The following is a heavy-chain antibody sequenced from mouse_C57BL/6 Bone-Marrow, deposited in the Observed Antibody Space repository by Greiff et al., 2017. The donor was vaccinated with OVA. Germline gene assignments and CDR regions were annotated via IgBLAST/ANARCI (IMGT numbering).Heavy chain of an antibody. CDR1: GYTFTNYW. CDR2: IYPGGGYT. CDR3: ARGAYYRGGYAMDD. V-gene: IGHV1-63*01. Sequence: QVQLQQSGAELVRPGTSVKMSCKASGYTFTNYWMGWAKQRPGHGLEWIGGIYPGGGYTNYNEKFKGKATLTADKSSSTAYMQFSSLTSEDAAIDDCARGAYYRGGYAMDDGGKGTSVTVSS. D-gene: IGHD2-12*01. J-gene: IGHJ4*01.